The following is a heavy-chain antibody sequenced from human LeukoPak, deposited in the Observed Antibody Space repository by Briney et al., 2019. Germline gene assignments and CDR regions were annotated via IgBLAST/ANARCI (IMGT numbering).Heavy chain of an antibody. D-gene: IGHD6-19*01. J-gene: IGHJ5*02. V-gene: IGHV1-2*02. Sequence: ASVKVSCKASGYTFTGYYVHWVRQAPGQGLEWMGWINPNSGGTNYAQKFQGRVTMTRDTSISTAYMELSRLRSDDTAVYYCAREVGWVAVANWFDPWGQGTLVTVSS. CDR3: AREVGWVAVANWFDP. CDR1: GYTFTGYY. CDR2: INPNSGGT.